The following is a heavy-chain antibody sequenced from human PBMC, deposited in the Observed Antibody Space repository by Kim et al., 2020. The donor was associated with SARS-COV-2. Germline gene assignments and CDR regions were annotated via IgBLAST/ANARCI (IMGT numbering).Heavy chain of an antibody. CDR1: GGSFSGYY. V-gene: IGHV4-34*01. Sequence: SETLSLTCAVYGGSFSGYYWSWIRQPPGKGLEWIGEINHSGSTNYNPSLKSRVTISVDTSKNQFSLKLSSVTAADTAVYYCARAIRGYSYGYRYYFDYWGQGTLVTVSS. CDR3: ARAIRGYSYGYRYYFDY. J-gene: IGHJ4*02. CDR2: INHSGST. D-gene: IGHD5-18*01.